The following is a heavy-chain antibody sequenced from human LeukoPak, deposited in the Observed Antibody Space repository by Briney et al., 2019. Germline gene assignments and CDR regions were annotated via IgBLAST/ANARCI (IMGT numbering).Heavy chain of an antibody. CDR2: VWSGGTT. Sequence: GGSLRLSCAASGFSVSTNYMSWVRQAPGKGLEWVSSVWSGGTTYYADSVKGRFTISRDNSKNTLYLQMNGLRPEDTSVYYCARSPTSWYFDYWGQGTLVTVSS. CDR3: ARSPTSWYFDY. J-gene: IGHJ4*02. CDR1: GFSVSTNY. D-gene: IGHD2-2*01. V-gene: IGHV3-53*05.